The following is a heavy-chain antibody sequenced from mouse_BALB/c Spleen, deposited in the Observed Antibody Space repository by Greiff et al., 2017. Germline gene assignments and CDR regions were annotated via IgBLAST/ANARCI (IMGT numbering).Heavy chain of an antibody. J-gene: IGHJ2*01. CDR3: ARKDYRYPYYFDY. CDR1: GFTFSSYA. D-gene: IGHD2-14*01. V-gene: IGHV5-6-5*01. CDR2: ISSGGST. Sequence: EVKLVESGGGLVKPGGSLKLSCAASGFTFSSYAMSWVRQTPEKRLEWVASISSGGSTYYPDSVKGRFTISRDNARNILYLQMSSLRSEDTAMYYCARKDYRYPYYFDYWGQGTTLTVSS.